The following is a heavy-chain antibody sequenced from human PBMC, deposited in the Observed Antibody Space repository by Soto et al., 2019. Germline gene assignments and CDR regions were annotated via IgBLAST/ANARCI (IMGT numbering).Heavy chain of an antibody. CDR3: VHYYDTGDYLTYGMDV. CDR2: IYSGGQS. Sequence: EVQLAESGGSLIQPGGSLRLSCAASGFSVSDNYMSWVRQAPGKGLEWVSVIYSGGQSFYADSVKGRFSTSRDNTKNTLFRQMNSLRAEDTAVYHCVHYYDTGDYLTYGMDVWGQGTTVTVS. D-gene: IGHD3-22*01. J-gene: IGHJ6*02. V-gene: IGHV3-53*01. CDR1: GFSVSDNY.